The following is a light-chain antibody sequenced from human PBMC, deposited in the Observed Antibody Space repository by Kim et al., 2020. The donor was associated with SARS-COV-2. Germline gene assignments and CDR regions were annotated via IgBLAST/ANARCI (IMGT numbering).Light chain of an antibody. CDR2: RND. CDR1: RANIGNNF. J-gene: IGLJ3*02. V-gene: IGLV1-47*01. CDR3: ASWDDTLNSQL. Sequence: ELTQPPSASGTPGQTVTISCSGGRANIGNNFVFWYRQLPGAAPRLLMYRNDQRPSGVPDRISGSKSGTSASLAISDLRSEDEADYFCASWDDTLNSQLFGGGTQLTVL.